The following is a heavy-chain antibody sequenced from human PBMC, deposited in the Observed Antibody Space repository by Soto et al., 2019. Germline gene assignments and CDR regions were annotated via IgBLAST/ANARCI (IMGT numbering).Heavy chain of an antibody. CDR2: IYPGDSDA. V-gene: IGHV5-51*01. J-gene: IGHJ4*02. Sequence: ESLLISGKGSGDSFTSYWLGLVRQMPGKGLGWMGIIYPGDSDARYSPSFKGQVTISVDESITTAFLQWSRLKASDTAMYYCARSQFDYVWGTSGYFDSWGQGTLVTVPS. D-gene: IGHD3-16*01. CDR3: ARSQFDYVWGTSGYFDS. CDR1: GDSFTSYW.